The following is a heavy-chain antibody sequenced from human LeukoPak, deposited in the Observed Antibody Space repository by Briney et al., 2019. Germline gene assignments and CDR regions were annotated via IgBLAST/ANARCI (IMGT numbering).Heavy chain of an antibody. CDR1: GGSISSSSYY. CDR3: ARQSRREPPDMGWADQ. Sequence: KPSETLSLTCTVSGGSISSSSYYGGWIRQPPGKGLEWIGSIYYSGSTYYNSSLKSRVTISVDTSKNQFSLKLSSVTAADTAVYFCARQSRREPPDMGWADQWGQGTLVTVSS. CDR2: IYYSGST. D-gene: IGHD1-14*01. J-gene: IGHJ4*02. V-gene: IGHV4-39*01.